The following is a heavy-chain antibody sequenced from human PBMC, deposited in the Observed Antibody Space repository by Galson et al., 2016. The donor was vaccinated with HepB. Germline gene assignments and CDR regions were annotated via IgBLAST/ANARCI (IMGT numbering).Heavy chain of an antibody. CDR1: GLTFSRYW. CDR3: ARDLRRSSSSSDY. Sequence: SLRLSCAASGLTFSRYWMHWVRQAPGKGLVWVSRINSDDSSASYADSVKGRFTISRDNAKNTLFLQMNSLRAEETAVYYCARDLRRSSSSSDYWGQGTLVTVSS. D-gene: IGHD6-6*01. J-gene: IGHJ4*02. V-gene: IGHV3-74*01. CDR2: INSDDSSA.